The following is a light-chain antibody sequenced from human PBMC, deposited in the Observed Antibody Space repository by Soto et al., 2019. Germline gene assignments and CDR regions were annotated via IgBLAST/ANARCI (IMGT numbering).Light chain of an antibody. CDR3: GTWDSSLSAGV. CDR2: NNN. Sequence: QSVLTQPPSVSAAPGQKVTISCSGGTSNIGDNYVSWYQQLPGTAPTLLVYNNNRRPSGIPDRFSASKSGTSATLGITGLQTGDEADYYCGTWDSSLSAGVFGGGTQLTVL. V-gene: IGLV1-51*01. CDR1: TSNIGDNY. J-gene: IGLJ3*02.